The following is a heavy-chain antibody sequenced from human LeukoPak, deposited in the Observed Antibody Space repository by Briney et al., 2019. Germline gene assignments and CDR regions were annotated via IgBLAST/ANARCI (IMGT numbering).Heavy chain of an antibody. J-gene: IGHJ4*02. CDR2: IYHFGTA. CDR1: GDSISSNYY. D-gene: IGHD2-15*01. Sequence: SETLSLTCTVSGDSISSNYYWGWIRPPPGKGLEWIGSIYHFGTAYYNPSLRSRVTMSPDTSKNQFSLNVSSVTAADTAVYYCARVIVTSLRYYFDSWGQGALVTVSS. CDR3: ARVIVTSLRYYFDS. V-gene: IGHV4-38-2*02.